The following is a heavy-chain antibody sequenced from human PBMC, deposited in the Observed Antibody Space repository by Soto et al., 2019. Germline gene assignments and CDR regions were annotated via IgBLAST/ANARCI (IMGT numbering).Heavy chain of an antibody. CDR3: ATVLIVGATIDYYYYGMDV. CDR1: GCTLTELS. Sequence: ASVKVSCKVSGCTLTELSMHWVRQAPGKGLEWMGGFDPEDGETIYAQKFQGRVTMTEDTSTDTAYMELSSLRSEDTAVYYCATVLIVGATIDYYYYGMDVWGQGTTVTVSS. CDR2: FDPEDGET. D-gene: IGHD1-26*01. V-gene: IGHV1-24*01. J-gene: IGHJ6*02.